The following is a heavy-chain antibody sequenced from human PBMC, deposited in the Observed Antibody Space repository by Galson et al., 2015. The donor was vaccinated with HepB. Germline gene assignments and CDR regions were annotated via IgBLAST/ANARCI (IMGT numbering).Heavy chain of an antibody. CDR3: ARIGEITSGAFDI. D-gene: IGHD3-10*01. Sequence: SVKVSCKASGGTFSSYAISWVRQAPGQGLEWMGGIIPIFGTANYAQEFQGRVTITADESTSTAYMELSSLRSEDTAVYYCARIGEITSGAFDIWGQGTMVTVSS. CDR1: GGTFSSYA. J-gene: IGHJ3*02. CDR2: IIPIFGTA. V-gene: IGHV1-69*13.